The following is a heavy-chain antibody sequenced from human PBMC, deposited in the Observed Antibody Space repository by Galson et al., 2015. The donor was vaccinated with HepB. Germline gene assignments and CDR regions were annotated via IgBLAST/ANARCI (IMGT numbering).Heavy chain of an antibody. D-gene: IGHD6-19*01. CDR1: GFTFSSYS. V-gene: IGHV3-21*01. CDR2: ISSSSSCI. CDR3: ASGLQAVAATGDY. Sequence: SLRLSCAASGFTFSSYSMNWVRQAPGKGLEWVSSISSSSSCIYYADSVKGRFTISRDNAKNSLYLQMNSLRAEDTAVYYCASGLQAVAATGDYWGQGTLVTVSS. J-gene: IGHJ4*02.